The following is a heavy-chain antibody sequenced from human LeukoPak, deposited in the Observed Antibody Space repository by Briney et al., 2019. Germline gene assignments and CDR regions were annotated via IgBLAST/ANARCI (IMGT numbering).Heavy chain of an antibody. V-gene: IGHV3-7*01. CDR1: GFSFTNYW. D-gene: IGHD1-14*01. CDR3: ARDKITGASTNDY. CDR2: INQDGSER. Sequence: PGGSLRLSCAAPGFSFTNYWMSWVRQAPGMGREWVAIINQDGSERYYVDSVKGRFTVSRDSAKNSLYLQMNSLRVEDTAVYYCARDKITGASTNDYWGQGTLVTVSS. J-gene: IGHJ4*02.